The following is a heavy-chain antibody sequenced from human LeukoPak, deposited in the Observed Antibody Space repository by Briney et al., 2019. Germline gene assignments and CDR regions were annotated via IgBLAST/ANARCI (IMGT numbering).Heavy chain of an antibody. J-gene: IGHJ3*02. Sequence: GGSLRLSCAASGFTFSSYSMNWVRQAPGKGLEWVSYISSSSSTIYYADSVKGRFTISRDNAKNSLYLQMNSLRAEDTVVYYCASWYLGEYSSSWYRGADYDAFDIWGQGTMVTVSS. CDR3: ASWYLGEYSSSWYRGADYDAFDI. D-gene: IGHD6-13*01. V-gene: IGHV3-48*01. CDR2: ISSSSSTI. CDR1: GFTFSSYS.